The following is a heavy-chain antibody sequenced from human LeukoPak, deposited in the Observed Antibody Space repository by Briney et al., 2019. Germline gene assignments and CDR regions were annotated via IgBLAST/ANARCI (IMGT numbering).Heavy chain of an antibody. J-gene: IGHJ5*02. V-gene: IGHV3-23*01. CDR1: GFIFRSYA. CDR2: ISTSGGTT. CDR3: AKDFRGFWSGCGS. D-gene: IGHD3-3*01. Sequence: PGGSLRLSCTASGFIFRSYAMNWVRQAPGKGLEGVSVISTSGGTTYYADSVKGRFTISRDNSKNTLYLQMNSLRVEDTAVYYCAKDFRGFWSGCGSWGQGTLVTVSS.